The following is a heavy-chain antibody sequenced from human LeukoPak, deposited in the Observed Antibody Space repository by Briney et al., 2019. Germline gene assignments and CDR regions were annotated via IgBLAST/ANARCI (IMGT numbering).Heavy chain of an antibody. V-gene: IGHV4-59*08. CDR2: IYYTGST. J-gene: IGHJ5*02. CDR3: ARYCSTTTCYSPWFDP. D-gene: IGHD2-2*01. CDR1: GGSMNNYY. Sequence: PSETLSLTCTVSGGSMNNYYWSWIRQPPGKGLELIGYIYYTGSTNYNPSLKSRVTISVDTSKNQFSLKLTSVTAADTAVYYCARYCSTTTCYSPWFDPWGQGTLVTVSS.